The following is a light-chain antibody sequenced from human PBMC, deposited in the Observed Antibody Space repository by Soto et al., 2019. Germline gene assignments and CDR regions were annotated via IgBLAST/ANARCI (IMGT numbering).Light chain of an antibody. CDR1: QSVSSY. V-gene: IGKV3-11*01. Sequence: IVLTQSPATLSLSPGERATLSCRASQSVSSYLAWYQQKPGQAPRLLIYDASNRATGIPARFSGSGSGTDFTLTISSLEPEDFAVYYCQQRSNWAPLTFGGGTKV. CDR3: QQRSNWAPLT. CDR2: DAS. J-gene: IGKJ4*01.